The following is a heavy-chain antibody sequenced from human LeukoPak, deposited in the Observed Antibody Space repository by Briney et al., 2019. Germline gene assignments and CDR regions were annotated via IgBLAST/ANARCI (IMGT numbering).Heavy chain of an antibody. Sequence: GGSLRLSCAASGFTFSSYDMHWVRQATGKGLEWVSAIGTAGDTYYPGSVKGRFTISRENSKNSLYLQMNSLRAGDTAVYYCARAGSGWYDFDYWGQGTLVTVSS. CDR1: GFTFSSYD. CDR3: ARAGSGWYDFDY. CDR2: IGTAGDT. J-gene: IGHJ4*02. V-gene: IGHV3-13*01. D-gene: IGHD6-19*01.